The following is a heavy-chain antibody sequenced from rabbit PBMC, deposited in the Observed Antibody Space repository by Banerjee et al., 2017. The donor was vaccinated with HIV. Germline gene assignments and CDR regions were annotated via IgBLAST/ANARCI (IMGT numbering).Heavy chain of an antibody. CDR2: IYTGSANT. Sequence: QQQLEESGGGLVKPEGSLTLTCTASGFSFSSSYWICWVRQAPGKGLEWVGCIYTGSANTVYATWAKGRFTISKTSWTTVTLQMTSLTAADTATYFCARAYVDGSVGVWNLWGQGTLVTVS. CDR3: ARAYVDGSVGVWNL. V-gene: IGHV1S45*01. CDR1: GFSFSSSYW. D-gene: IGHD5-1*01. J-gene: IGHJ4*01.